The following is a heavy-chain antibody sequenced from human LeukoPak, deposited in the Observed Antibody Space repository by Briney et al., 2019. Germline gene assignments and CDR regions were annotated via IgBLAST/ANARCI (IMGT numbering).Heavy chain of an antibody. CDR3: ARHQFWGRGYSYGSLDY. CDR1: GYSFTSYW. V-gene: IGHV5-51*01. J-gene: IGHJ4*02. Sequence: KGGESLKISCKGSGYSFTSYWIGWVRQMPGKGLEWMGIIYPGDSDTRYSPSFQGQVTISADKSISTAYLQWSSPKASDTAMYYCARHQFWGRGYSYGSLDYWGQGTLVTVSS. D-gene: IGHD5-18*01. CDR2: IYPGDSDT.